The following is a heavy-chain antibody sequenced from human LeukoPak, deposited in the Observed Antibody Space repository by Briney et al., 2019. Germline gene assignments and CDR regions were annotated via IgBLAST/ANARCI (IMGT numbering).Heavy chain of an antibody. CDR1: GFTFSSYW. CDR3: AREASGSFPY. J-gene: IGHJ4*02. Sequence: GGSLRLSCTASGFTFSSYWMQWVRQAPGKGLVWVSRINSDGSSPSYADSVKGRFTISRDNSKNTLYLQMNNLSAEDTAVYYCAREASGSFPYWGQGTLVTVSS. D-gene: IGHD2-15*01. V-gene: IGHV3-74*01. CDR2: INSDGSSP.